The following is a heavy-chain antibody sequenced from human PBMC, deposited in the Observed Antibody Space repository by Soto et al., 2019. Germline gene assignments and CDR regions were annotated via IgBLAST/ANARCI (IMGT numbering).Heavy chain of an antibody. Sequence: SETLSLTCTVSGGSISSSSYYWGWIRQPPGKGLEWIGSIYYSGSTYYNPSLKSRVTISVDTFKNQFPLKLSSVTAADTAVYYCATRRLEYSSSWYVKYCYPPNATHVWCQATMVTLFS. CDR3: ATRRLEYSSSWYVKYCYPPNATHV. D-gene: IGHD6-13*01. CDR1: GGSISSSSYY. J-gene: IGHJ6*02. V-gene: IGHV4-39*01. CDR2: IYYSGST.